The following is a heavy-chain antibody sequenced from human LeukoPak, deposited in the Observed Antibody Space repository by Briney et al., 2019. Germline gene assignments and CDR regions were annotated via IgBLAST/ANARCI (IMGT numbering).Heavy chain of an antibody. CDR3: AKVPRGHYFDY. CDR2: ISGSADST. J-gene: IGHJ4*02. CDR1: EFIFGTYV. D-gene: IGHD3/OR15-3a*01. V-gene: IGHV3-23*01. Sequence: GGSLRLSCTASEFIFGTYVMTWFRQAPGKGLEWVSTISGSADSTYYADSVKGRFTISRDNSNNTLYLQMSSLRADDTAVYYCAKVPRGHYFDYWGQGTLVTVSS.